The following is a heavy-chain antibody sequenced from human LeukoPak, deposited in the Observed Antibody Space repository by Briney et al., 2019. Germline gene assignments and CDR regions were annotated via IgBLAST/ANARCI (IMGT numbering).Heavy chain of an antibody. Sequence: ASVKVSCKASGYTFTSYGISWVRQAPGQGLEWMGWISAYNGNTNYAQKLQGRVTMTTDTSTSKGYMGLRSLRSDDTAVYYWARAYPGGAITGTTKKDGALDYWGQGTLVTVSS. CDR2: ISAYNGNT. D-gene: IGHD1-7*01. CDR3: ARAYPGGAITGTTKKDGALDY. CDR1: GYTFTSYG. J-gene: IGHJ4*02. V-gene: IGHV1-18*01.